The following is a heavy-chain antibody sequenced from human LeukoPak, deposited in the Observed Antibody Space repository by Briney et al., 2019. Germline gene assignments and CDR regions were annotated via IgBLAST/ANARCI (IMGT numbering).Heavy chain of an antibody. J-gene: IGHJ5*02. Sequence: ASVKVSCNASAYTFTNYAISWMRQAPGQGLEWMGWISVYNGNTNYAQKFQGRVTMTADTSTKTVYMEMRRLRVDDTAVYYCARDSAGIVGVTAWFDPWGQGTLVTVS. D-gene: IGHD1-26*01. V-gene: IGHV1-18*01. CDR1: AYTFTNYA. CDR3: ARDSAGIVGVTAWFDP. CDR2: ISVYNGNT.